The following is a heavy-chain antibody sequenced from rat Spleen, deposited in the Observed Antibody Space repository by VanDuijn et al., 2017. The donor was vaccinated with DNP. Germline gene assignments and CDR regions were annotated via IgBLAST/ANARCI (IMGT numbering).Heavy chain of an antibody. CDR2: ITNSGGST. CDR3: TTDDHGSYPYPDY. V-gene: IGHV5-27*01. Sequence: EVQLVESGGGLVQPGRSLKLSCAASGFTFSNYGMAWVRQAPTKGLEWVASITNSGGSTYYRDSVKGRFTISRDIAESTLYLQMDSLRSEDTATYYCTTDDHGSYPYPDYWGQGVMVTVSS. CDR1: GFTFSNYG. J-gene: IGHJ2*01. D-gene: IGHD1-12*02.